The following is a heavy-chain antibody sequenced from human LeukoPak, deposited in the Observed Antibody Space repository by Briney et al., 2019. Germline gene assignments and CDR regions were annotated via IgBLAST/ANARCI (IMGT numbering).Heavy chain of an antibody. CDR3: ASRYYDFWSGYQGAFGY. V-gene: IGHV4-39*01. Sequence: SETLSLTCTVSGGSISSSSYYWGWIRQPPGRGLEWIESIYYSGSTYYNPSLKSRVTISVDTSKNQFSLKLSSVTAADTAVYYCASRYYDFWSGYQGAFGYWGQGTLVTVSS. D-gene: IGHD3-3*01. CDR2: IYYSGST. J-gene: IGHJ4*02. CDR1: GGSISSSSYY.